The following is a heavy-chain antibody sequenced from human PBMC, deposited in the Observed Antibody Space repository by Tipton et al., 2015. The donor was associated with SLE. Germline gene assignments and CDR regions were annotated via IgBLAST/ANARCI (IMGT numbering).Heavy chain of an antibody. J-gene: IGHJ4*02. Sequence: TLSLTCIVSGDSISSSSHYWGWIRQPAGKGLEWIGSIYYRGRTTYNPSLKSRVTISVDTSKNQFSLKLSSVTAADTAVYYCARHDYSNYLDYWGQGTLVTVSS. D-gene: IGHD4-11*01. V-gene: IGHV4-39*01. CDR3: ARHDYSNYLDY. CDR1: GDSISSSSHY. CDR2: IYYRGRT.